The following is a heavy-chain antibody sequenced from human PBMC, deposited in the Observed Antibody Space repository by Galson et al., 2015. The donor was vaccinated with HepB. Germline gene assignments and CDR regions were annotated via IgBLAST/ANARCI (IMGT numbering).Heavy chain of an antibody. CDR2: ISYDGSNK. J-gene: IGHJ2*01. CDR1: GFTFSSYA. CDR3: ASEYGDSVYGYFDL. V-gene: IGHV3-30*04. Sequence: SLRLSCAASGFTFSSYAMHWVRQAPGKGLEWVAVISYDGSNKYYADSVKGRFTISRDNSKNTLYLQMNSLRAEDTAVYYCASEYGDSVYGYFDLWGRGTLVTVSS. D-gene: IGHD4-17*01.